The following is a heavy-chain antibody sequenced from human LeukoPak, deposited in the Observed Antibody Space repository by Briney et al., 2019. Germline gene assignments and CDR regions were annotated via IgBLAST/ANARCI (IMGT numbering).Heavy chain of an antibody. CDR3: ARELVVPAASYYYYGMDV. D-gene: IGHD2-2*01. V-gene: IGHV4-30-4*01. CDR2: IYYSGST. J-gene: IGHJ6*02. Sequence: KASQTLSLTCTVSGGSISSGDYYWSWIRQPPGKGLEWIWYIYYSGSTYYNPSLKSRVTISVDTSKNQFSLKLSSVTAADTAVYYCARELVVPAASYYYYGMDVWGQGTTVTVSS. CDR1: GGSISSGDYY.